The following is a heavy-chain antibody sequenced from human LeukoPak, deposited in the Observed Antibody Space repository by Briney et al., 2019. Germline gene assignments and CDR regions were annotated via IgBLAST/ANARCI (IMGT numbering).Heavy chain of an antibody. CDR3: AKGYYASGSYGWFDT. CDR1: GFIFTDYA. Sequence: GGSLRLSCAASGFIFTDYAMSWVRQAPGKGLEWVSAISGSGGSTYYADSVKGRFTISRDNSKNTLYLQMSSLRVEDTAVYYCAKGYYASGSYGWFDTWGQGTLVTVSS. V-gene: IGHV3-23*01. J-gene: IGHJ5*02. D-gene: IGHD3-10*01. CDR2: ISGSGGST.